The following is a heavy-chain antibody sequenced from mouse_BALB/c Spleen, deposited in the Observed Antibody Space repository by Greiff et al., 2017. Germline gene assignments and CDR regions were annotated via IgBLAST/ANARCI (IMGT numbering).Heavy chain of an antibody. CDR3: ARGPYGSSIDYAMDY. CDR2: ISSGGST. Sequence: EVQLVESGGGLVKPGGSLKLSCAASGFTFSSYAMSWVRQTPEKRLEWVASISSGGSTYYPDSVKGRFTISRDNARNILYLQMSSLRSEDTAMYYCARGPYGSSIDYAMDYWGQGTSVTVSS. CDR1: GFTFSSYA. V-gene: IGHV5-6-5*01. D-gene: IGHD1-1*01. J-gene: IGHJ4*01.